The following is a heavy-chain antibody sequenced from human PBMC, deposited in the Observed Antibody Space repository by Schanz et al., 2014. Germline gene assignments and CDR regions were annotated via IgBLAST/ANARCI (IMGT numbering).Heavy chain of an antibody. D-gene: IGHD4-17*01. CDR2: ISSGSSYA. Sequence: EVQLVESGGGLVQPGGSLRLSCEASEFTFSSYKMNWVRQAPGKGLEWVSDISSGSSYANYADSVKGRFTISRDRFQNTLYLRMSSLRAEDTAVYYCARPRFDYGEVDYWGQGTLVTVSS. J-gene: IGHJ4*02. CDR1: EFTFSSYK. V-gene: IGHV3-21*05. CDR3: ARPRFDYGEVDY.